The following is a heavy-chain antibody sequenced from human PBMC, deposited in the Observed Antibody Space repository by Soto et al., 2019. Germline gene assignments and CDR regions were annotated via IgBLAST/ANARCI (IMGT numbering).Heavy chain of an antibody. CDR2: ISAYNGNT. J-gene: IGHJ3*02. CDR1: GYTFTSYG. D-gene: IGHD1-26*01. V-gene: IGHV1-18*01. Sequence: QVQLVQSGAEVKKPGASVKVSCKASGYTFTSYGISWVRQAPGQGLEWMGWISAYNGNTNYAQKLQGRVTMTTDTSQSTAYMELRSLRSDDTAVYYWARDLHMRWEKLLNAKYAFDIWGQGTMVTVYS. CDR3: ARDLHMRWEKLLNAKYAFDI.